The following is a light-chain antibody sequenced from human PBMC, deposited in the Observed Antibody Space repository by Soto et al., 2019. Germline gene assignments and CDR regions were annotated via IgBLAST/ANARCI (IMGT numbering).Light chain of an antibody. CDR1: SSDVGGYNC. Sequence: QSALTQPASVSGPTGQSITISCTGTSSDVGGYNCVSWFQQHPGKAPKLIIYDVSDRPSGVSNRFSGSKSGNTASLTISGLQADDEADYYCSSYTISNTRVFGGGTKLTVL. CDR2: DVS. J-gene: IGLJ3*02. V-gene: IGLV2-14*03. CDR3: SSYTISNTRV.